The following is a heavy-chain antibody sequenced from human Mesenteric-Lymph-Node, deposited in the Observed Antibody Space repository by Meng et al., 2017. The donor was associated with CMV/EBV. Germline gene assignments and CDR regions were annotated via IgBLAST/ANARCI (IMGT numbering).Heavy chain of an antibody. D-gene: IGHD3-3*02. CDR2: ISSSGSSQ. CDR3: AREGIRGDY. Sequence: GESLKLSCAASGFTFSTYEMNWVRQAPGKGLEWVSYISSSGSSQYYADSVKGRFTISRDNAKNSLYLQMNSLRAEYTAVYYCAREGIRGDYWGQGTLVTVSS. V-gene: IGHV3-48*03. CDR1: GFTFSTYE. J-gene: IGHJ4*02.